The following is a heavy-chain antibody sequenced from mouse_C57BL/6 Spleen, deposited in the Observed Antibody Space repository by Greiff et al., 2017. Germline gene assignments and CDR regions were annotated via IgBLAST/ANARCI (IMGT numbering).Heavy chain of an antibody. CDR2: IDPENGDT. Sequence: EVKLMESGAELVRPGASVKLSCTASGFNIKDDYMHWVKQRPEQGLEWIGWIDPENGDTEYASKFQGKATITADTSSNTAYLQLSSLTSEDTAVYYCTHYYGSSYLFDYWGQGTTLTVSS. D-gene: IGHD1-1*01. J-gene: IGHJ2*01. V-gene: IGHV14-4*01. CDR1: GFNIKDDY. CDR3: THYYGSSYLFDY.